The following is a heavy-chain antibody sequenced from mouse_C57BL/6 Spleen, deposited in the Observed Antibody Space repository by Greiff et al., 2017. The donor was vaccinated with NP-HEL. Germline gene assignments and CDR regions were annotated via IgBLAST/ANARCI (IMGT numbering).Heavy chain of an antibody. V-gene: IGHV1-59*01. CDR1: GYTFTSYW. D-gene: IGHD2-2*01. CDR2: IDPSDSYT. J-gene: IGHJ4*01. Sequence: VQLQQPGAELVRPGTSVKLSCKASGYTFTSYWLHWVKQRPGQGLEWIGVIDPSDSYTNYNQKFKGKATLTVDTSSSTAYMQLSSLTSEDSAVYYCARSGYAEGYDPYYDAMDYWGQGTSVTVSS. CDR3: ARSGYAEGYDPYYDAMDY.